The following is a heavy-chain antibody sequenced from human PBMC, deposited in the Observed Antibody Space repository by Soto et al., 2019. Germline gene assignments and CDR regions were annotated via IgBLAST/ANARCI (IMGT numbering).Heavy chain of an antibody. V-gene: IGHV1-8*01. Sequence: ASVKVSCKASGYTFTSYDINWVRQATGQGLDWMCWMIPNSGNTGYAQKFQGRVTMTRNTSISTAYMELSSLRSEDTAFYYCARADIVLMVYASINWFDPWGQGTLVTVSS. D-gene: IGHD2-8*01. CDR1: GYTFTSYD. J-gene: IGHJ5*02. CDR2: MIPNSGNT. CDR3: ARADIVLMVYASINWFDP.